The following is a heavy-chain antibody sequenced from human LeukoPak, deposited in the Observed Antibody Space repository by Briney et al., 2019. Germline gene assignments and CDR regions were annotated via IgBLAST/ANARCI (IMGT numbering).Heavy chain of an antibody. CDR2: IIPIFGTA. V-gene: IGHV1-69*05. J-gene: IGHJ6*03. D-gene: IGHD3-3*01. CDR3: AREYYDFWSGYAYYYYYMDV. Sequence: GASVKVSCKASGYTFTSYGISWVRQAPGQGLEWMGRIIPIFGTANYAQKFQGRVTITTDESTSTAYMELSSLRSEDTAVYYCAREYYDFWSGYAYYYYYMDVWGKGTTVTVSS. CDR1: GYTFTSYG.